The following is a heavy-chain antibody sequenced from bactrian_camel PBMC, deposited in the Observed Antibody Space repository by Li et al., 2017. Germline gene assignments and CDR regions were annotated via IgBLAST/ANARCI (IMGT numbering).Heavy chain of an antibody. CDR3: AAEPAVFGYCGSDYYPSNGH. Sequence: HVQLVESGGGSVQAGGSLRLSCAGSGYSYSTYCMGWFRQAPGKEREGVATVNGFGTTSYADSVHGRFTISQDNAKTTLYLQMNGPRPDDTAMYYCAAEPAVFGYCGSDYYPSNGHWGQGTQVTVS. J-gene: IGHJ4*01. D-gene: IGHD2*01. CDR2: VNGFGTT. V-gene: IGHV3S26*01. CDR1: GYSYSTYC.